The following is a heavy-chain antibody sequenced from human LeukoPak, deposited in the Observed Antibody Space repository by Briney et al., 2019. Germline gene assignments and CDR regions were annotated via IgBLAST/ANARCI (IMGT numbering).Heavy chain of an antibody. J-gene: IGHJ4*02. V-gene: IGHV4-34*01. CDR1: GGSFSGYF. Sequence: TSETLSLTCAVYGGSFSGYFWSWIRQPPGKGLEWIGEINRGGSTNYNPSLKSRVAISVDKSKNQFSLKLSSVTAADTAVYYCARHTLRYFDWLIDYFDYWGQGTLVTVSS. CDR3: ARHTLRYFDWLIDYFDY. CDR2: INRGGST. D-gene: IGHD3-9*01.